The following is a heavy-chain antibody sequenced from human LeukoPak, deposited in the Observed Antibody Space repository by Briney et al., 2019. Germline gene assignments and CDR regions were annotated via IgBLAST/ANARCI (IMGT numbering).Heavy chain of an antibody. CDR1: GXSISSGGFS. CDR2: IYQSGTT. Sequence: SQTLSLTCAVSGXSISSGGFSWNWIRQPPGKGLEWIGYIYQSGTTYYNPHLKSRVTISVDRPKNQFSLKLSSVTAADTAVYYCGRGGIAAAASGIDFWGPGTLVTVSS. J-gene: IGHJ4*02. V-gene: IGHV4-30-2*01. CDR3: GRGGIAAAASGIDF. D-gene: IGHD6-13*01.